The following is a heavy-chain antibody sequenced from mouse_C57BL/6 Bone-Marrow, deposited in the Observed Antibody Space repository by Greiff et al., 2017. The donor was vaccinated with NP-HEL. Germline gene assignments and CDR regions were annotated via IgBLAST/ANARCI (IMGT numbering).Heavy chain of an antibody. CDR3: ARSYYGSSYSYAMDY. J-gene: IGHJ4*01. CDR1: GYAFSSYW. CDR2: IYPGDGDT. Sequence: VQLQQSGAELVKPGASVKISCKASGYAFSSYWMNWVKQRPGKGLEWIGQIYPGDGDTNYNGKFKGKATLTADKSSSTAYMQLSSLTSEDSAVYFCARSYYGSSYSYAMDYWGQGTSVTVSS. V-gene: IGHV1-80*01. D-gene: IGHD1-1*01.